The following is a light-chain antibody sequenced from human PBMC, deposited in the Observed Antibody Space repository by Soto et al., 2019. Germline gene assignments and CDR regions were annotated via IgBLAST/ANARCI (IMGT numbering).Light chain of an antibody. CDR3: QQGYSIPYT. J-gene: IGKJ2*01. Sequence: DIQMTQSPSSLSVSVGDRVTITCRASQSISTYLNWYQQKPGKAPKLLIYGASSLQSGVPSRFSGSGSGTDFTLTISSVQPEDFATYCCQQGYSIPYTFGQGTRWRLN. V-gene: IGKV1-39*01. CDR1: QSISTY. CDR2: GAS.